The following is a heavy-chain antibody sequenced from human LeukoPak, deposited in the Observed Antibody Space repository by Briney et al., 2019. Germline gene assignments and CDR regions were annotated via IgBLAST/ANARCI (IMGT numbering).Heavy chain of an antibody. CDR2: IKSKTDGGTT. D-gene: IGHD3-3*01. Sequence: PGGSLRLSCAASGFTFKNAWMSWVRQAPGKGLEWVGRIKSKTDGGTTDYAAPVKGRFTISRDDSKNTLYLQMNSLKTEDTAVYYCTTETYYDFWSGYYDAFDIWGQGTMVTVSS. J-gene: IGHJ3*02. V-gene: IGHV3-15*01. CDR1: GFTFKNAW. CDR3: TTETYYDFWSGYYDAFDI.